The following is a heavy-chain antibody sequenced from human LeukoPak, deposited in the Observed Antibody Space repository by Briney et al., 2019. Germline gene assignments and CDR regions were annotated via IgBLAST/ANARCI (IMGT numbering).Heavy chain of an antibody. V-gene: IGHV3-66*01. CDR2: TYSGGTT. CDR3: ARTNSSPDRFDY. CDR1: GFTFSSYG. Sequence: GGSLRLSCTASGFTFSSYGMHWVRQAPGKGLEWVSVTYSGGTTYYADSVKGRFSISRDNSKNTLYLQMNSLRAEDTAVYYCARTNSSPDRFDYWGQGTLVTVSS. J-gene: IGHJ4*02. D-gene: IGHD2/OR15-2a*01.